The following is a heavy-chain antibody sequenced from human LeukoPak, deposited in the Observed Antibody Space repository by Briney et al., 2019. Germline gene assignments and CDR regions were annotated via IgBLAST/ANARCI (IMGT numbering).Heavy chain of an antibody. CDR1: GGSISSYY. V-gene: IGHV4-59*08. J-gene: IGHJ5*02. CDR2: IYYSGST. Sequence: SETLSLTCTVSGGSISSYYWSWIRQPPGKGLEWIGYIYYSGSTNYNPSLKSRVTISVDTSKNQFSLKLSSVTAADTAVYYCARGYDFWSGPNWFDPWGQGTLVTVSS. CDR3: ARGYDFWSGPNWFDP. D-gene: IGHD3-3*01.